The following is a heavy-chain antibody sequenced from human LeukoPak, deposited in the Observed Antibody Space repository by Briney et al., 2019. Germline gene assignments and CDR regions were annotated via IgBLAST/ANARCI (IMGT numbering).Heavy chain of an antibody. D-gene: IGHD6-13*01. J-gene: IGHJ4*02. V-gene: IGHV3-21*04. CDR2: ISRSTNFI. CDR1: GFSFSTYI. Sequence: GGSLRLSCVASGFSFSTYIMNWFRQAPGRGLEWVASISRSTNFIYYVDSMKGRVTISRDNARNSLFLQMNSLRAEDTAVYYCARGPLIAAAGTWWGQGTLVTVSS. CDR3: ARGPLIAAAGTW.